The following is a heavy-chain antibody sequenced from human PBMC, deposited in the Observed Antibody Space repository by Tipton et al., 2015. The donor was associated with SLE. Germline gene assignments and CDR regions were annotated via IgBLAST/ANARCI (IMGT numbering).Heavy chain of an antibody. J-gene: IGHJ6*02. Sequence: SLRLSCAASGFTFHTYWMHWVRQVQGKGLVWVSRLSTDGSVTTYADSVKGRLTISRDNAKNTLYLQMRSLRVEDTGIYYCARAPTISVAGTTDPFGMDVWGPGTRVTVSS. CDR2: LSTDGSVT. D-gene: IGHD6-19*01. CDR3: ARAPTISVAGTTDPFGMDV. V-gene: IGHV3-74*01. CDR1: GFTFHTYW.